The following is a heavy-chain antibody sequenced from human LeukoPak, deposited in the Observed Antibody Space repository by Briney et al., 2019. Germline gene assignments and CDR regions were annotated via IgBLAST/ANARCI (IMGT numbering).Heavy chain of an antibody. CDR2: IYDRGST. J-gene: IGHJ5*02. CDR1: GGSISSGGHP. V-gene: IGHV4-30-2*06. CDR3: ARESNINNWFDP. D-gene: IGHD2/OR15-2a*01. Sequence: SETLSLTCIVSGGSISSGGHPWSWIRQSPGKGLEWIGYIYDRGSTFYNPSLKSRVTMSIDRSNNQFSLKLSSVTAADTAVYYCARESNINNWFDPWGQGTLVTVSS.